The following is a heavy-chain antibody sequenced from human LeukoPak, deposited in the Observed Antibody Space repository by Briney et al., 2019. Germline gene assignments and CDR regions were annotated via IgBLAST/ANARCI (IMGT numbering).Heavy chain of an antibody. CDR1: GGSMSSYY. CDR3: ARVRLRGTTLDY. CDR2: IYYSGST. D-gene: IGHD4-17*01. Sequence: PSETLSLTCTVSGGSMSSYYWSWIRQSPGKGLEWIGYIYYSGSTNYNPSLKSRVTISVDTSKNQFSLKLSSVTAADTAVYYCARVRLRGTTLDYWGQGTLVTVSS. V-gene: IGHV4-59*12. J-gene: IGHJ4*02.